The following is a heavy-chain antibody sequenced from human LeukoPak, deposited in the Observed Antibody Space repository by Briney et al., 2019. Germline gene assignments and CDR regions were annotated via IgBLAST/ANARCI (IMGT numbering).Heavy chain of an antibody. J-gene: IGHJ5*02. D-gene: IGHD1-26*01. CDR2: ISSSSSFK. Sequence: PGGSLRLSCAASGSTFSSYSMNWVRQAPGKGLEWVSSISSSSSFKYYADSMKGRFTISRDNAKNSLFLQMNSLRAEDTAVYHCARETVIVGAAPWGQGTLVTVSS. CDR3: ARETVIVGAAP. V-gene: IGHV3-21*01. CDR1: GSTFSSYS.